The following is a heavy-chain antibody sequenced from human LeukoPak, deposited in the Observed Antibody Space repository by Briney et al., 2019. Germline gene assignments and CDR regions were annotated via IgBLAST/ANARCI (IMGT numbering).Heavy chain of an antibody. J-gene: IGHJ4*02. CDR2: ISGSGGST. CDR3: ANMRYGSGTPLV. CDR1: GFTLSSYA. Sequence: GGSLRLSCAASGFTLSSYAMIEVRQAPGKGREGVSDISGSGGSTYYADSVKGRFTISRDNSKNTLYLQMNSLRAEDTAVYYCANMRYGSGTPLVWGQGTLVTVSS. V-gene: IGHV3-23*01. D-gene: IGHD3-10*01.